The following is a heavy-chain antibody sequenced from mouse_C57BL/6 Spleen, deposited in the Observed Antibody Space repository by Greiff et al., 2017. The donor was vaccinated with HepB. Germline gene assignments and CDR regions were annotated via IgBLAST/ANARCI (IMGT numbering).Heavy chain of an antibody. CDR3: ARGHYSIYFDY. CDR2: IDPSDSYT. CDR1: GYTFTSYW. V-gene: IGHV1-50*01. J-gene: IGHJ2*01. D-gene: IGHD2-5*01. Sequence: VQLQQPGAELVKPGASVKLSCKASGYTFTSYWMQWVKQRPGQGLEWIGEIDPSDSYTNYNQKFKGKATLTVDTSSSTAYMQLSRLTSEDSAVYYCARGHYSIYFDYWGQGTTLTVSS.